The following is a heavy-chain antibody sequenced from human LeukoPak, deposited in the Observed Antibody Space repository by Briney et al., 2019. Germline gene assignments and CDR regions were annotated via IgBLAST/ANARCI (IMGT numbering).Heavy chain of an antibody. V-gene: IGHV3-21*01. CDR2: ISSSSSYI. Sequence: PGGSLGLSCAASGFTFSSYSMNWVRQAPGKGLEWVSSISSSSSYIYYADSVKGRFTISRDNAKNSLYLQMNSLRAEDTAVYYCASQVAGYYGSGSYLEYYWGQGTLVTVSS. CDR3: ASQVAGYYGSGSYLEYY. D-gene: IGHD3-10*01. CDR1: GFTFSSYS. J-gene: IGHJ4*02.